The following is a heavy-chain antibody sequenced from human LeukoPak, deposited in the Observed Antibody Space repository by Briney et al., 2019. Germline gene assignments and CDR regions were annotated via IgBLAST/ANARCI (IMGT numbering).Heavy chain of an antibody. CDR3: ARDWNXXXXXPXXXXXX. V-gene: IGHV1-69*05. CDR1: GYTFTSYG. Sequence: SVKVSCKASGYTFTSYGISWVRQAPGQGLEWMGRIIPIFGTANYAQKFQGRVTITTDESTSTAYMELSSLRSEDTAVYYCARDWNXXXXXPXXXXXXWGQGTMXTVSS. J-gene: IGHJ3*02. CDR2: IIPIFGTA. D-gene: IGHD1-1*01.